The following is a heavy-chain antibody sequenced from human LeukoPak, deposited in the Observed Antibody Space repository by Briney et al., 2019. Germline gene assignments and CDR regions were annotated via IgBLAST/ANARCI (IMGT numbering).Heavy chain of an antibody. J-gene: IGHJ4*02. CDR3: ARDRNHGSGSFSYDC. V-gene: IGHV4-59*01. CDR2: IYYSGST. CDR1: GGSFSGYY. D-gene: IGHD3-10*01. Sequence: SETLSLTCAVYGGSFSGYYWSWIRQPPGKGLEWIGYIYYSGSTNYNPSLKSRVTISVDTSKNQFSLKLSSVTAADTAVYYCARDRNHGSGSFSYDCWGQGTLVTVSS.